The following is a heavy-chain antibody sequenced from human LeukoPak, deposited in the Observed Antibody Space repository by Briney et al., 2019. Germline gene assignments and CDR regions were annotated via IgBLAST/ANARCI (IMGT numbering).Heavy chain of an antibody. V-gene: IGHV3-23*01. CDR2: ISGGAGST. D-gene: IGHD2-21*01. CDR1: GFTFSSYS. Sequence: GGSLRLSCVASGFTFSSYSMNWVRQAPGKGLEWVSAISGGAGSTYYADSVKGRFTISRDNSKHTLYLQMNNLRAEDTAVYYCAKYLGGCGRIDSWGQGTLVTVSS. J-gene: IGHJ4*02. CDR3: AKYLGGCGRIDS.